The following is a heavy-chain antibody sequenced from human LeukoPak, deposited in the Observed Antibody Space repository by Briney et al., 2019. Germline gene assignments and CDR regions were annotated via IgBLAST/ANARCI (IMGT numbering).Heavy chain of an antibody. V-gene: IGHV6-1*01. J-gene: IGHJ4*02. CDR2: THYRSKWYH. D-gene: IGHD3-16*01. CDR1: GDSFSSNSAA. CDR3: ARATRSGVGGFDY. Sequence: SQTLSLTCAISGDSFSSNSAAWDWIRQSPSRGLEWLGRTHYRSKWYHEYAVSVKSRITTNPDTSKNQFSLQLTSVTPEDTAVYYCARATRSGVGGFDYSGQGTLVTVSS.